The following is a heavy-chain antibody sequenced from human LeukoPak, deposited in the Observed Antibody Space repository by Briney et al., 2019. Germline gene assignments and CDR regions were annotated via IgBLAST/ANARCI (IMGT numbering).Heavy chain of an antibody. CDR2: IYYSGST. J-gene: IGHJ4*02. V-gene: IGHV4-31*03. CDR1: GGSISSGGYY. D-gene: IGHD1-14*01. CDR3: ARTFGRTGDY. Sequence: SETLSLTCTVSGGSISSGGYYWSWIRQHPGKGLEWIGYIYYSGSTYYNPSLKSRVTISVDTSKNQFSLKLSSVTAADTAVYYCARTFGRTGDYWGQGTLVTVSS.